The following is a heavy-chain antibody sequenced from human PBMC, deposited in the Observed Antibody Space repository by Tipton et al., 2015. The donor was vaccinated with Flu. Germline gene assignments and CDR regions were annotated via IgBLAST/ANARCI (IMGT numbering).Heavy chain of an antibody. J-gene: IGHJ4*02. CDR2: IYASGST. CDR1: GDSMNSYY. Sequence: GLVKPSETLSLTCTVSGDSMNSYYWSWIRQPAGKGLEWIGRIYASGSTTYNPSLQSRVSMSLDTSKNQFSLKLSSVTAADTAVYYCASTSNYGRRIEPNFDYWGQGTLVTVSS. CDR3: ASTSNYGRRIEPNFDY. D-gene: IGHD5-24*01. V-gene: IGHV4-4*07.